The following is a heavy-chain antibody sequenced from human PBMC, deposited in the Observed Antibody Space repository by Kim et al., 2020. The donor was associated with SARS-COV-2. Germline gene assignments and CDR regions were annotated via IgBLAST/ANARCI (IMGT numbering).Heavy chain of an antibody. CDR1: GYTFTTYI. CDR2: INAGIDNT. V-gene: IGHV1-3*01. CDR3: ARSVTTDYYFDN. D-gene: IGHD4-17*01. Sequence: ASVKVSCKASGYTFTTYIIHWVRQAPGQGLEWMGWINAGIDNTKYSQNFQGRVTITRDTSATTAYMDLFSLRSEDTAVYYCARSVTTDYYFDNWGQGTLVTVSS. J-gene: IGHJ4*02.